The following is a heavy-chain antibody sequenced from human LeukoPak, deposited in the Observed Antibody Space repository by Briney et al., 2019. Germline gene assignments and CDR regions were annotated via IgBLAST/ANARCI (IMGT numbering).Heavy chain of an antibody. CDR2: IYTSGST. CDR3: ARDYGSGSYVNRFDP. V-gene: IGHV4-4*07. J-gene: IGHJ5*02. Sequence: PSETLSLTCTVSGGSISSYYWSWIRQPAGKGLEWIGRIYTSGSTNYNPSLKSRVTMSVDTSKNQFSLKLSSVTAADTAVYYCARDYGSGSYVNRFDPWGQGTLVTVSS. D-gene: IGHD3-10*01. CDR1: GGSISSYY.